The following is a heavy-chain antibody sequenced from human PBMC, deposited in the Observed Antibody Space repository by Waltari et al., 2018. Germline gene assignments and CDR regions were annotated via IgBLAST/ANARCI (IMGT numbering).Heavy chain of an antibody. V-gene: IGHV3-7*01. CDR3: AREGTYDFDY. CDR1: GFDCSSFS. Sequence: EVQLVESGGGLVQPGGSLRLSGAAAGFDCSSFSMNWVRQAPGKGLEWVANIKQDGSEKYYVDSVKGRFTISRDNAKNSLYLQMNSLRGEDTAVYYCAREGTYDFDYWGQGTLVTVSS. J-gene: IGHJ4*02. D-gene: IGHD3-16*01. CDR2: IKQDGSEK.